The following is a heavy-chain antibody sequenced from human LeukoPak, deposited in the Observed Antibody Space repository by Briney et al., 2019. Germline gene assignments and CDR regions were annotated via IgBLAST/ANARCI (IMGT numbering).Heavy chain of an antibody. V-gene: IGHV4-61*02. D-gene: IGHD4-17*01. J-gene: IGHJ3*02. CDR3: ARSFFVDYVSTFDI. Sequence: SRTLSLTCTVSGGSISSGSYYWSWIRQPAGKGLEWIGRIYTSGSTNYNPSLKSRVTISVDTSKNQFSLKLSSVTAADSAVYYCARSFFVDYVSTFDIWGQGTMVTVSS. CDR1: GGSISSGSYY. CDR2: IYTSGST.